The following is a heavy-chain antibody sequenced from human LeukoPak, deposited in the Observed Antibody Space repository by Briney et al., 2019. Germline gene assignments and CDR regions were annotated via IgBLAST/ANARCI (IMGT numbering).Heavy chain of an antibody. V-gene: IGHV3-21*01. D-gene: IGHD1-26*01. CDR1: GFTFSSYS. Sequence: PGGSLRLSCAASGFTFSSYSMNWVRQAPGKGLEWVSSISSSSSYIYYADSVKGRFTISRDNAKNSLYLQMNSLRAEDTAVYYCAASKVGATKAFDIWGQGTMVTVSS. J-gene: IGHJ3*02. CDR2: ISSSSSYI. CDR3: AASKVGATKAFDI.